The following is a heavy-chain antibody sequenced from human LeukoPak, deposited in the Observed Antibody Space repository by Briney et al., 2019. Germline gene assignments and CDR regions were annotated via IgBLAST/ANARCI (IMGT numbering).Heavy chain of an antibody. V-gene: IGHV3-23*01. D-gene: IGHD4-23*01. CDR1: GFTFSNYA. Sequence: AGGSLRLSCAASGFTFSNYAMSWVRQAPGKGLEWVSVISGSGGTTYSEDSVKGRFTISRDNSKNTLYLQMNSLRAEDPAAYYCARERGSSGGNTNGYFDYWGQGALVTVSS. CDR2: ISGSGGTT. CDR3: ARERGSSGGNTNGYFDY. J-gene: IGHJ4*02.